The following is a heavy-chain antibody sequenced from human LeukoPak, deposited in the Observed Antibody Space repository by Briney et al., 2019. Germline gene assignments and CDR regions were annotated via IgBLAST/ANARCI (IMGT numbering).Heavy chain of an antibody. J-gene: IGHJ4*02. Sequence: ASVKVSCKASGGTFSSYAISWVRQAPGQGREWMGGIIPIFGTANYAQKFQGRVTMTRDTSTSTVYMELSSLRSEDTAVYYCARDQPHYYGSGSYYIPLGYWGQGTLVTVSS. CDR1: GGTFSSYA. CDR2: IIPIFGTA. V-gene: IGHV1-69*05. D-gene: IGHD3-10*01. CDR3: ARDQPHYYGSGSYYIPLGY.